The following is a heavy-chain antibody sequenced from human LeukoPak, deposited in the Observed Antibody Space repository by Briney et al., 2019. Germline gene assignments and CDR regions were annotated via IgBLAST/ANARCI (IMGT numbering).Heavy chain of an antibody. V-gene: IGHV3-49*04. D-gene: IGHD3-3*01. CDR1: GFTFSDYA. J-gene: IGHJ4*02. CDR2: IRSKAYGGTT. CDR3: TSTTGYDFWSGYYSGFRFDY. Sequence: GGSLRLSCTASGFTFSDYAMSWVRQAPGKGLEWVGFIRSKAYGGTTEYAASVKGRFTISRDDSKSIAYLQMNSLKTEDTAVYYCTSTTGYDFWSGYYSGFRFDYWGQGTLVTVSS.